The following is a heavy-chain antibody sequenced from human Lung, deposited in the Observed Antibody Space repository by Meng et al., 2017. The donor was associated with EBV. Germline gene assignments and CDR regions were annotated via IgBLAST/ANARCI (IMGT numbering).Heavy chain of an antibody. CDR1: VGSISRSNG. Sequence: VQLQGSVPGLVNPSAHLSLTCADSVGSISRSNGWSWVRQPPGKGLEWIGLFSFTGSTVYNPSLKSRVTISVDTSKNQLSLRLRSVTAADTDVYYCARGGGWYYFDNWGQGTLVTVSS. D-gene: IGHD6-19*01. CDR2: FSFTGST. CDR3: ARGGGWYYFDN. J-gene: IGHJ4*02. V-gene: IGHV4-4*02.